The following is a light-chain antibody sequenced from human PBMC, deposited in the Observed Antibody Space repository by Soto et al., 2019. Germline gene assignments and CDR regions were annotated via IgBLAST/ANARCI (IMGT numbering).Light chain of an antibody. J-gene: IGLJ1*01. V-gene: IGLV3-21*02. CDR1: NIGIYS. CDR2: DGS. Sequence: SYELTQPPSVSVAPGQTAMITCGGNNIGIYSVHWYQQRPGQAPVLVVYDGSDRPSGIPERFSGSNSGNTATLTIGRVEAADEADYYCQVWDNNGGHNYVFGTGTKVTV. CDR3: QVWDNNGGHNYV.